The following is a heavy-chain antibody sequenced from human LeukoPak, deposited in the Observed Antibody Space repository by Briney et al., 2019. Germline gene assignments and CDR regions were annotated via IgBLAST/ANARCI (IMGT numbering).Heavy chain of an antibody. J-gene: IGHJ4*02. CDR3: ARLAAGYDFWSGYFDY. CDR2: IKQDGSEK. D-gene: IGHD3-3*01. CDR1: GFTFSYYR. V-gene: IGHV3-7*01. Sequence: GGSLRLSCAASGFTFSYYRMNWVRQAPGKGLEWVANIKQDGSEKYYVDSVKGRFTISRDNAKNSLYLQMNSLRAEDTAVYYCARLAAGYDFWSGYFDYWGQGTLVTVSS.